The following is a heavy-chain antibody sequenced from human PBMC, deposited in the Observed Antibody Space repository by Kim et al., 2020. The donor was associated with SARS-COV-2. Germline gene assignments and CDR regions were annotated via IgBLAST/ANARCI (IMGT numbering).Heavy chain of an antibody. CDR3: ARSPLLHDILTGYYNRGGWFDP. CDR1: GGSISSYY. J-gene: IGHJ5*02. CDR2: IYYSGST. V-gene: IGHV4-59*13. D-gene: IGHD3-9*01. Sequence: SETLSLTCTVSGGSISSYYWSWIRQPPGKGLEWIGYIYYSGSTNYNPSLKSRVTISVDTSKNQFSLKLSSVTAADTAVYYCARSPLLHDILTGYYNRGGWFDPWGQGTLVTVSS.